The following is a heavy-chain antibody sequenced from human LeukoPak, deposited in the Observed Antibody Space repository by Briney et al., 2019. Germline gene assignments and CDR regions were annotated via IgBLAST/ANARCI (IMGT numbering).Heavy chain of an antibody. Sequence: PSETLSLTCYISSHSITSGYCWGWIRQPPGKGLEWIGGISHSGSTYYNPSLKSRVTISVDTSKNKFSLRLNSEDAADTAGYYGARESSSQDYFDSWGRGSLVTVSS. D-gene: IGHD6-13*01. CDR3: ARESSSQDYFDS. CDR2: ISHSGST. CDR1: SHSITSGYC. J-gene: IGHJ4*02. V-gene: IGHV4-38-2*02.